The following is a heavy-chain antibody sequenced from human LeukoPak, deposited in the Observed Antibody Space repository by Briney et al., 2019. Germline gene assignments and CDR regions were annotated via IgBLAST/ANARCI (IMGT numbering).Heavy chain of an antibody. V-gene: IGHV3-7*01. D-gene: IGHD3-10*01. CDR2: IKQDGSEK. J-gene: IGHJ4*02. Sequence: GGSLRLSCAASGFTFSSYWMSWVRQAPGKGLEWVANIKQDGSEKYYVDSVKGRFTISRDNAKNSLYLQMNSLRAEDTAVYYCARDRGSVPKGQGDYWGQGTLVTVSS. CDR1: GFTFSSYW. CDR3: ARDRGSVPKGQGDY.